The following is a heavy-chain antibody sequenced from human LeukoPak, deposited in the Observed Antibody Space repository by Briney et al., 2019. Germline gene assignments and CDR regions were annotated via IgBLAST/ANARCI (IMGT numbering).Heavy chain of an antibody. V-gene: IGHV3-23*01. Sequence: GGSLRLSCAASGFTFSSYAMSWVRQAPGKGLEWVSATSGGGGSTYYADSVKGRFTISRDNSKNTMYLQMNSLRAEDTSVYYCAKDGGSAVNYDFWARNWFDPWGQGTLVTDSS. D-gene: IGHD3-3*01. CDR1: GFTFSSYA. CDR2: TSGGGGST. J-gene: IGHJ5*02. CDR3: AKDGGSAVNYDFWARNWFDP.